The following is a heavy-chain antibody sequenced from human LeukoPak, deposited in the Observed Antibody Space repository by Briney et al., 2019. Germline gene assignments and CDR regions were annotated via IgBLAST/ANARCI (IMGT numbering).Heavy chain of an antibody. CDR1: GFTFDSFA. D-gene: IGHD2-15*01. CDR2: ITDGGFTT. CDR3: ARLRYYGTDV. Sequence: GGSLRLSCVASGFTFDSFAMSWVRQAPGKGLEWVSTITDGGFTTYYADSVKGRFTISRDNAKNSLYLQMNSLRAEDTAVYYCARLRYYGTDVWGQGTTVTVSS. V-gene: IGHV3-23*01. J-gene: IGHJ6*02.